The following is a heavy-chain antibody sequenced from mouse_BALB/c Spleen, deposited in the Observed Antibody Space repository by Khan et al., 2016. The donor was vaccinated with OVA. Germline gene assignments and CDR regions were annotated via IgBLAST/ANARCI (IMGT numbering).Heavy chain of an antibody. V-gene: IGHV2-2*01. D-gene: IGHD2-14*01. J-gene: IGHJ3*01. CDR1: GFSLTTYG. CDR2: IRSAGKT. CDR3: ARNSYMYDFTY. Sequence: QAQLQQPGPGLVRPSQTLSITCTVSGFSLTTYGVHWVRQSPGKGLEWLGVIRSAGKTDYNAAFISRLSITKDNSKSQVFFKMNSLQADDTAMYYCARNSYMYDFTYWGQGTLVTVSA.